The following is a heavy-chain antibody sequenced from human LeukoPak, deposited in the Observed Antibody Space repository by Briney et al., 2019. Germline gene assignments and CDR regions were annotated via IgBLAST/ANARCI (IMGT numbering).Heavy chain of an antibody. D-gene: IGHD2-2*01. CDR3: AKARRDCSSTSCYFDFDP. V-gene: IGHV3-23*01. CDR1: GFTFSSYA. J-gene: IGHJ5*02. CDR2: ISGSGGGT. Sequence: PGGSLRLSCAVSGFTFSSYAMSWVRQAPGKGLEWVSTISGSGGGTNYADSVKGRFTISRDNSKNTLYLQMNSLRDEDTAVYYCAKARRDCSSTSCYFDFDPWGQGTLVTVSS.